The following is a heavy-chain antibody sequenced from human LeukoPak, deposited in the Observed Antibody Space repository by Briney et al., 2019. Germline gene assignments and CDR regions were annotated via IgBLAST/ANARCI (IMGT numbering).Heavy chain of an antibody. CDR1: GFSFSSYS. Sequence: GESLRLSCAASGFSFSSYSMSWVRQAPGKGLEWVSSINVSPAYISYADSEKGRFTISRDNAKNSLYLQMNSLRAEDTAVYFCARDLNWGAGALDIWGQGTMVTVSS. D-gene: IGHD7-27*01. CDR2: INVSPAYI. V-gene: IGHV3-21*01. J-gene: IGHJ3*02. CDR3: ARDLNWGAGALDI.